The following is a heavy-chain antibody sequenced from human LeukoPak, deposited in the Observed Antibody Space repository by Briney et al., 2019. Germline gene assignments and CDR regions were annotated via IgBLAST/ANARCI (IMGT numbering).Heavy chain of an antibody. Sequence: GGSLRLSCTASGLTLINYGMHWVRQAPGKGLEWVAVIWYDGSNKYYADSVKGRFTISRDNSKNTLYLQMNSLRAEDTAIYYCAREGPRGNSQFDYWGQGTLVTVSS. CDR2: IWYDGSNK. D-gene: IGHD2/OR15-2a*01. CDR3: AREGPRGNSQFDY. CDR1: GLTLINYG. J-gene: IGHJ4*02. V-gene: IGHV3-33*01.